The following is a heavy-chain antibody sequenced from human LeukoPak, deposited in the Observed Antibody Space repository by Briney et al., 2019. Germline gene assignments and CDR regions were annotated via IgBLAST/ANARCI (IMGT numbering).Heavy chain of an antibody. Sequence: GGSLRLSCVATGFTFSRYAMSWVRQAPGKGLEWVSLISGSGGSTKYADSVKGRFTISRDNSKHTLYLQMNSLRAEDTAVYYCAKDQYDSSGPFDNWGQGTLVTVSS. CDR3: AKDQYDSSGPFDN. V-gene: IGHV3-23*01. D-gene: IGHD3-22*01. J-gene: IGHJ4*02. CDR1: GFTFSRYA. CDR2: ISGSGGST.